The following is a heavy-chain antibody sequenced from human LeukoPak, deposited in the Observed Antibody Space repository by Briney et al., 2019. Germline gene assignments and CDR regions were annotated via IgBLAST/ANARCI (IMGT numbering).Heavy chain of an antibody. CDR3: ARGRRYSYGPKPLDY. D-gene: IGHD5-18*01. J-gene: IGHJ4*02. V-gene: IGHV4-34*01. CDR2: INHSGST. CDR1: GGSFSGYY. Sequence: PSETLSLTCAVYGGSFSGYYWSWIRQPPGEGLEWIGEINHSGSTNYNPSLKSRVTISVDTSKNQFSLKLSSVTAADTAVYYCARGRRYSYGPKPLDYWGQGTLVTVSS.